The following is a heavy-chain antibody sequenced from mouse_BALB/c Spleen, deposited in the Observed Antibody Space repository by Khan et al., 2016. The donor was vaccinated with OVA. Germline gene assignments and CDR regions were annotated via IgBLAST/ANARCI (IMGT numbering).Heavy chain of an antibody. CDR2: IWSGGST. CDR1: GFSLTTYG. D-gene: IGHD2-4*01. Sequence: VQLVESGPGLVQPSQSLSITCTVSGFSLTTYGVHWVRQSPGKGLEWLGVIWSGGSTDYNAPFISRLSISKDSSKGQVFFKMNSLQVNDTAIYYCARNYDYDEGLAYWGQGTLVTVSA. CDR3: ARNYDYDEGLAY. V-gene: IGHV2-2*02. J-gene: IGHJ3*01.